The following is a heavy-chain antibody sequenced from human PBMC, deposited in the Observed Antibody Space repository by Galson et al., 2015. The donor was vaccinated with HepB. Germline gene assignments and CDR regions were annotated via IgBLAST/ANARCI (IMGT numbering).Heavy chain of an antibody. D-gene: IGHD2-2*01. Sequence: SVKVSCKVSGYTLTELSMHWVRQAPGKGLEWMGGFDPEDGETIYAQKFQGRVTMTEDTSTDTAYMELSSLRSEDTAVYYCATKYCSSTSCRNWFDPWGQGTLVTVSS. CDR2: FDPEDGET. J-gene: IGHJ5*02. V-gene: IGHV1-24*01. CDR3: ATKYCSSTSCRNWFDP. CDR1: GYTLTELS.